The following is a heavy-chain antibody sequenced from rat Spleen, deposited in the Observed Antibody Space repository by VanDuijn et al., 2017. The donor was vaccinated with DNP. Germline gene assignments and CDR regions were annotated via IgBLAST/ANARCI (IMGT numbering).Heavy chain of an antibody. V-gene: IGHV5S10*01. CDR3: ATHGAIAAISAMDA. D-gene: IGHD1-2*01. Sequence: EVQLVESGGGLVQPGRSLKLSCAASGFTFSDYNMAWVRQAPKKGLEWVATIIYDGSRTYYRDSVKGRFTISRDNAKSTLYLQMDSLRSEDTATYYCATHGAIAAISAMDAWGQGTSVTVSS. J-gene: IGHJ4*01. CDR1: GFTFSDYN. CDR2: IIYDGSRT.